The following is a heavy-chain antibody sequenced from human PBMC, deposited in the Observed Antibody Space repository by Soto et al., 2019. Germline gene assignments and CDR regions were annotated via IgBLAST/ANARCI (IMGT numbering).Heavy chain of an antibody. V-gene: IGHV3-66*01. CDR1: GFTVSNNY. CDR3: ARDGTYNRV. J-gene: IGHJ4*02. D-gene: IGHD1-20*01. Sequence: ELQLVASGGGLVQPGGSLRLSCAASGFTVSNNYLRWVRQAPGKGLEWVSLIFSNGATRYADSVKGRFTISRDSSRNTLYLQMNSLRVEDTAVYYCARDGTYNRVGGQGIHVTVSS. CDR2: IFSNGAT.